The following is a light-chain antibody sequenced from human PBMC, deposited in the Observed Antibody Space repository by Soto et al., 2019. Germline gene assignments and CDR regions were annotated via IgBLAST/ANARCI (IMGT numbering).Light chain of an antibody. V-gene: IGKV3-11*01. CDR3: QQASSFPLT. CDR2: DAS. Sequence: EIVLTQSPATLSLSPGERATLSCRASQSVSSYLAWYQQKPGQAPRLLIYDASNRATGIPARFSGSGSGTDFTLTISNLQPEDFATYYCQQASSFPLTFGGGTKVQLK. CDR1: QSVSSY. J-gene: IGKJ4*01.